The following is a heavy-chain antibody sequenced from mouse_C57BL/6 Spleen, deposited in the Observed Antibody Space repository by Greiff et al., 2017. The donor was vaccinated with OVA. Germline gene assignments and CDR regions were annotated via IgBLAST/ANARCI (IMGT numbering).Heavy chain of an antibody. CDR1: GFTFSSYA. J-gene: IGHJ2*01. CDR3: TRGGLLRNYFDY. CDR2: ISSGGDYI. V-gene: IGHV5-9-1*02. D-gene: IGHD2-3*01. Sequence: EVKLVESGEGLVKPGGSLKLSCAASGFTFSSYAMSWVRQTPEKRLEWVAYISSGGDYIYYADTVKGRFTISRDNARNTLYLQMSSLKSEDTAMYYCTRGGLLRNYFDYWGQGTTLTVSS.